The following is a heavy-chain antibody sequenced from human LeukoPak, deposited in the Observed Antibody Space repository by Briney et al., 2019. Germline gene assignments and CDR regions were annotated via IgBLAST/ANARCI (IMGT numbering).Heavy chain of an antibody. CDR1: GFTFSSYA. V-gene: IGHV3-30-3*01. Sequence: GGSLRLSCAASGFTFSSYAMHWVRQAPGKGLEWVAVISYDGSNKYYADSVKGRFTISRDNSKNTLYLQMNILRAEDTAVYYCARSGGDGYNSFDYWGQGTLVTVSS. J-gene: IGHJ4*02. D-gene: IGHD5-24*01. CDR2: ISYDGSNK. CDR3: ARSGGDGYNSFDY.